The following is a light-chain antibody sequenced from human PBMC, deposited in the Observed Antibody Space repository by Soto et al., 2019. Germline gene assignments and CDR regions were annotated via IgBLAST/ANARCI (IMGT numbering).Light chain of an antibody. V-gene: IGKV2-28*01. Sequence: EIVVTQSPLSLPVILGESASISCRSSQSLLHSNGFNYLDWYLQRPGQSPQLLIYMASSRASGVPDRFSGSGSGTDFTLTITIVEAEDVGIYYCMQAVQTPWSFGQGTKVEIK. CDR3: MQAVQTPWS. CDR1: QSLLHSNGFNY. CDR2: MAS. J-gene: IGKJ1*01.